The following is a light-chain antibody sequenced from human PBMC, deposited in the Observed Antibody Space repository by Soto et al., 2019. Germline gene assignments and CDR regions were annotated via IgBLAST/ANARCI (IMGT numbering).Light chain of an antibody. Sequence: DIQMTQSPSTLSASVGDRVTITCRASQTISSWLAWYQQKPGKPSKLLIYEESTLHSGVPSRFSGRKSGTQFTLTIDSLQPEDFATYYCQQVKSYPRTFGGGTMGDI. V-gene: IGKV1-5*01. CDR1: QTISSW. CDR2: EES. CDR3: QQVKSYPRT. J-gene: IGKJ4*01.